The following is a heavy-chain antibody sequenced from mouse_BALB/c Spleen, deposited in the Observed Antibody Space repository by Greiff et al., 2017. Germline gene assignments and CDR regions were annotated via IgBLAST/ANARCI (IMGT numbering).Heavy chain of an antibody. CDR2: IDPSDSYT. CDR1: GYTFTSYW. J-gene: IGHJ3*01. CDR3: TRVSSGGAWFAY. Sequence: VQLQQPGAELVKPGASVKMSCKASGYTFTSYWMHWVKQRPGQGLEWIGTIDPSDSYTSYNQKFKGKATLTVDTSSSTAYMQLSSLTSEDSAVYYCTRVSSGGAWFAYWGQGTLVTVSA. V-gene: IGHV1S127*01. D-gene: IGHD3-1*01.